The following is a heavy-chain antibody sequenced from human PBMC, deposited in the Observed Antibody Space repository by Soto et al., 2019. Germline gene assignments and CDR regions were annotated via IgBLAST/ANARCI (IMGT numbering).Heavy chain of an antibody. CDR1: GFTFNNYE. J-gene: IGHJ4*02. D-gene: IGHD2-2*01. Sequence: EVQLVESGGGLAQPGGSVRLSCTASGFTFNNYEMNWVRQAPGKTLEWLSYISSSGDSSYYADSVESRFTISRDNAKNSLYLQMNSLRVEDTAVYYCAKIYCSSTTCHVQAFDSWGQGTLVTVSS. CDR3: AKIYCSSTTCHVQAFDS. V-gene: IGHV3-48*03. CDR2: ISSSGDSS.